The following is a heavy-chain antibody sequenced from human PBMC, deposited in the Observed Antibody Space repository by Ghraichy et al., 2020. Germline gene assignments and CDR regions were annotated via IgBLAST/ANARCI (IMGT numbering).Heavy chain of an antibody. CDR3: ARALLWWFKTDS. V-gene: IGHV3-11*01. CDR1: GFSFSDYY. J-gene: IGHJ4*02. CDR2: ISTSGDTI. Sequence: GGSLRLSCAASGFSFSDYYMSWIRQAPGKGLEWVSYISTSGDTIYYADSVKGRFTISRDNAKNSLYLQMNSLRAEDTAVYYCARALLWWFKTDSCGQGTLVIIS. D-gene: IGHD2-21*01.